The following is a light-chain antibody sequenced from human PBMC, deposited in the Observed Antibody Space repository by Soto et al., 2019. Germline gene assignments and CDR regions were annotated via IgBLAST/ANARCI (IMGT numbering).Light chain of an antibody. V-gene: IGKV1-39*01. J-gene: IGKJ5*01. CDR1: QNVNNY. Sequence: DVPMTQSPSSLSAFVGDTVTITCRASQNVNNYLNWYQQKPGEAPRLLIYGASNLHSGVPSRFSGSRSGTDFTFTISNLQPEDCATYFCQQTYNTPPITFGQGTTGH. CDR3: QQTYNTPPIT. CDR2: GAS.